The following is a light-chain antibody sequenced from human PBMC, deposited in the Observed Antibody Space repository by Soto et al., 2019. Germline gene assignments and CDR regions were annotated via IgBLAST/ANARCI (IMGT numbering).Light chain of an antibody. CDR2: HGS. CDR3: QQYGSSLWT. J-gene: IGKJ1*01. Sequence: EIVMTQSPATLSVSPGERATLSCRASQTIIRNYLAWYQQKPGLAPRLIMYHGSRRAAGTPDRFSGSGSGTDFTLTISRLEPEDFAVYYCQQYGSSLWTFGQGTKVDIK. V-gene: IGKV3D-20*01. CDR1: QTIIRNY.